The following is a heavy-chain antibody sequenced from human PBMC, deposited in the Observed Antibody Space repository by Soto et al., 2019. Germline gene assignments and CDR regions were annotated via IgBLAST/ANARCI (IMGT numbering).Heavy chain of an antibody. V-gene: IGHV3-48*03. Sequence: GGSLRLSXAASGFTFSSYEMNWVRQAPGKGLEWVSYISSSGSTIYYADSVKGRFTISRDNAKNSLYLQMNSLRAEDTAVYYCASNCGGDCPYYYYGMDVWGQGTTVTVSS. CDR3: ASNCGGDCPYYYYGMDV. D-gene: IGHD2-21*02. CDR1: GFTFSSYE. CDR2: ISSSGSTI. J-gene: IGHJ6*02.